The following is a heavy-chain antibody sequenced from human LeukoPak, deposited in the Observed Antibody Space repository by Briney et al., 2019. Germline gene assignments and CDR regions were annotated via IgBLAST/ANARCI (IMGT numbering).Heavy chain of an antibody. J-gene: IGHJ4*02. Sequence: GASVKVSCKASGYTFTGYYMHWVRQAPGQGLEWMGWINPNSGGTNYAQKFQGRVTMTRDTSISTAYMELSRLRSDGTAVYYCARDGTGIVGATSCFGYWGQGTLVTVSS. CDR1: GYTFTGYY. V-gene: IGHV1-2*02. CDR3: ARDGTGIVGATSCFGY. CDR2: INPNSGGT. D-gene: IGHD1-26*01.